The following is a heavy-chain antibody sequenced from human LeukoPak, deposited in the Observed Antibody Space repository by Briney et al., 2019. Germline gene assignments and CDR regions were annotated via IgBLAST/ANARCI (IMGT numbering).Heavy chain of an antibody. J-gene: IGHJ4*02. Sequence: GGSLRLSCAASGFTFSSYGMHWVRQAPGKGLEWVAVISYDGSNKYYADSVKGRFTISIDNSKNTLYLQLNSLRAADSAVYYCAKDPYSSSSTYYSDYWGQGTLVTVSS. CDR2: ISYDGSNK. CDR3: AKDPYSSSSTYYSDY. V-gene: IGHV3-30*18. CDR1: GFTFSSYG. D-gene: IGHD6-6*01.